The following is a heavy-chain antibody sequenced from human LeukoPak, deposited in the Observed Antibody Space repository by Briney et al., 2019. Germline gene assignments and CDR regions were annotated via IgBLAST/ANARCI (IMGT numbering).Heavy chain of an antibody. CDR2: IYYSGST. D-gene: IGHD5-18*01. CDR1: GGSFSGYY. Sequence: SETLSLTCAVYGGSFSGYYWSWIRQPPGKGLEWIGYIYYSGSTNYNPSLKSRVTISVDTSKNQFSLKLSSVTAADTAVYYCARVDTAMYADYWGQGTLVTVSS. V-gene: IGHV4-59*01. J-gene: IGHJ4*02. CDR3: ARVDTAMYADY.